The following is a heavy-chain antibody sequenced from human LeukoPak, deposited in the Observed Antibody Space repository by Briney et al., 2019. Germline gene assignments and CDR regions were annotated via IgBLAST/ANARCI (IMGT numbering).Heavy chain of an antibody. Sequence: GESLKISCKGSGYSFTSYWIGWVRQMPGKGLEWMGIIYPGDSDTRYSPSFQGQVTISADKSISTAYLQWSSLKASDTAMYYCARLVLGFIAAAENWFDPWGQGTLVTVSS. D-gene: IGHD6-13*01. V-gene: IGHV5-51*01. CDR1: GYSFTSYW. J-gene: IGHJ5*02. CDR3: ARLVLGFIAAAENWFDP. CDR2: IYPGDSDT.